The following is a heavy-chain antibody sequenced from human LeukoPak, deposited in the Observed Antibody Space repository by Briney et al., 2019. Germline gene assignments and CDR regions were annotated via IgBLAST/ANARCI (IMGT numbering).Heavy chain of an antibody. D-gene: IGHD6-19*01. CDR2: IRKDAGKT. V-gene: IGHV3-30*02. CDR1: GFTFSSYG. Sequence: GGSLRLSCAASGFTFSSYGFHWVRQAPGKGLEWMAFIRKDAGKTYYAESVKGRFSISRDISKNTLYLQMNSLRAEDTAVYYCARIRLGEISGWYIFDDWGQGTPVTVSS. CDR3: ARIRLGEISGWYIFDD. J-gene: IGHJ4*02.